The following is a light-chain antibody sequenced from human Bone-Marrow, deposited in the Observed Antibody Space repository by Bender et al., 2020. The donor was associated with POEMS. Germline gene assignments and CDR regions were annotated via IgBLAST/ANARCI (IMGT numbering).Light chain of an antibody. J-gene: IGLJ3*02. Sequence: QSVLTQPPSASGTPGQRVTISCSGGSSNIGAHAVNWYQHLPGTAPKLLIYSSHRRPSEVPDRFSGARSGTSASLAISGLQYEEEADYYCAVWDDSLNGWVFGGGTKLTVL. V-gene: IGLV1-44*01. CDR1: SSNIGAHA. CDR3: AVWDDSLNGWV. CDR2: SSH.